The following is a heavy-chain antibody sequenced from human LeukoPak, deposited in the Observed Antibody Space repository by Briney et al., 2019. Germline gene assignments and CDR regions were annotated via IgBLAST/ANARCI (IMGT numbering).Heavy chain of an antibody. D-gene: IGHD5-24*01. Sequence: ASVKVSCKASGYTFISYAIHWVRQAPGQGLEWMGWITPGGGTNYPQKFQGRVAITWDTSITTAYMDLSRLTSDDTAVYYCARDRYGDGFAHLGYWGQGALVTVSS. J-gene: IGHJ4*02. V-gene: IGHV1-2*02. CDR1: GYTFISYA. CDR3: ARDRYGDGFAHLGY. CDR2: ITPGGGT.